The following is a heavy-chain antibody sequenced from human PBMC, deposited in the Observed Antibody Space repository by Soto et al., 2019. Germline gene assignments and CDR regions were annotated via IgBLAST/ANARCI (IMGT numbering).Heavy chain of an antibody. J-gene: IGHJ6*02. CDR1: GYTFTSYV. D-gene: IGHD6-13*01. CDR2: ISAYNGNT. CDR3: ASYREQLVLYGMAV. V-gene: IGHV1-18*01. Sequence: QVQLVQSGAEVKKPGASVKVSCKASGYTFTSYVISWVRQAPGQGLEWMGWISAYNGNTNYAQKLQGRVTMTTDTTTSTAYMELRSLRSEDTAVYYCASYREQLVLYGMAVWGQGTTVTVSS.